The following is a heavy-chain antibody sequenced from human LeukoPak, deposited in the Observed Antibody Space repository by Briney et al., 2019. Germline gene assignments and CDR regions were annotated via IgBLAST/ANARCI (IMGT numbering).Heavy chain of an antibody. CDR1: GFTFSRHW. V-gene: IGHV3-7*03. D-gene: IGHD4-23*01. J-gene: IGHJ4*02. Sequence: GGSLRLSCSAFGFTFSRHWMNWVRQAPGKGLDWVADINEDGSKKAYADSVEGRFTISRDNTKNSVYLQMNGLRADDTAVYYCARVGERDTVPGNSYWGQGTLVTVSS. CDR3: ARVGERDTVPGNSY. CDR2: INEDGSKK.